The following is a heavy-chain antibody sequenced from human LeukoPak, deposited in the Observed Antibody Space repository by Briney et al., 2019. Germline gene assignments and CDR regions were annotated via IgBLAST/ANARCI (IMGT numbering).Heavy chain of an antibody. CDR3: GRGGGLDV. J-gene: IGHJ6*02. D-gene: IGHD3-16*01. V-gene: IGHV3-30*03. CDR1: GFTFSSYG. Sequence: GGSLRLSCAASGFTFSSYGMHWVRQAPGKGLEWVAVISDDGSNKYFADSVKGRFTISRDNSRNTLYLQMNSLRAEDTAVYFCGRGGGLDVWGQGATVTVSS. CDR2: ISDDGSNK.